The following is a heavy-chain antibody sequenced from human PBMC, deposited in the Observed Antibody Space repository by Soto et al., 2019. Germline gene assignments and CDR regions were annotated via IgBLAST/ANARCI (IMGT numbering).Heavy chain of an antibody. CDR2: IIPIFGTA. D-gene: IGHD1-26*01. CDR1: GGTFSSYA. CDR3: AIPGIVGVKDHFDY. J-gene: IGHJ4*02. Sequence: SVKVSCKASGGTFSSYAISWVRQAPGQGLEWMGGIIPIFGTANYAQKFQGRVTITADESTSTAYMELSSLRSEDTAVYYCAIPGIVGVKDHFDYWCQGTLITVSS. V-gene: IGHV1-69*13.